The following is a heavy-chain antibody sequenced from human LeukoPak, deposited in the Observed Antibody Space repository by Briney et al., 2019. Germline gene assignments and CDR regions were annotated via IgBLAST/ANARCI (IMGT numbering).Heavy chain of an antibody. J-gene: IGHJ4*02. V-gene: IGHV4-38-2*02. CDR3: ASRNKIPPAFNYYDS. Sequence: SETLSLTCTVSGYSITSGYYWGWIRQPPGKGLEWIGSIYHSGSTYYNPSLKSRVNISVDTSRTQFSLKLSSMTAADTAVYYCASRNKIPPAFNYYDSWGQGTMVTVSS. CDR2: IYHSGST. D-gene: IGHD2-2*02. CDR1: GYSITSGYY.